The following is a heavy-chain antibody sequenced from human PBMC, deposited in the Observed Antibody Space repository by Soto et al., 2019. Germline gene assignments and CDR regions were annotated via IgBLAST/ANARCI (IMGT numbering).Heavy chain of an antibody. Sequence: GGSLRLSCAASGFTFSSYSMNWVRQAPGKGLEWVSYISSSSSTIYYADSVKGRFTISRDNAKNSLYLQMNSLRDEDTAVYYCARDSVVGDDYYYYYGMDVWGQGTTVTVSS. D-gene: IGHD3-22*01. CDR3: ARDSVVGDDYYYYYGMDV. CDR1: GFTFSSYS. V-gene: IGHV3-48*02. J-gene: IGHJ6*02. CDR2: ISSSSSTI.